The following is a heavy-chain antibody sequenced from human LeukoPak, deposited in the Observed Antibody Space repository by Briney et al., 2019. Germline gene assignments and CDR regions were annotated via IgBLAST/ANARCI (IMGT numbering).Heavy chain of an antibody. CDR1: GFSFRSFA. J-gene: IGHJ5*02. V-gene: IGHV3-23*01. CDR3: TKDPNGDYIGAFDP. CDR2: ITGGHYAT. D-gene: IGHD4-17*01. Sequence: GGSLRLSCAASGFSFRSFAMTWVRQAQGKGLEWASSITGGHYATYNTDSVKGRFTISRDNAKNTLYLQMNSLRADDTAIYYCTKDPNGDYIGAFDPWGQGTLVTVSS.